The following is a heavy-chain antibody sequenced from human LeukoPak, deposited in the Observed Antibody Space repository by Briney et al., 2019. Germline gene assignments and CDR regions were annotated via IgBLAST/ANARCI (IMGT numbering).Heavy chain of an antibody. CDR2: IYYSGST. Sequence: SSETLSLTCTVSGGSISSSSYYWGWIRQPPGKGLEWIGSIYYSGSTYYNPSLKSRVTISVDTSKNQFSLKLSSVTAADTAVYYCARVDEFSWFDPWGQGTLVTVSS. D-gene: IGHD3-10*01. V-gene: IGHV4-39*07. CDR3: ARVDEFSWFDP. J-gene: IGHJ5*02. CDR1: GGSISSSSYY.